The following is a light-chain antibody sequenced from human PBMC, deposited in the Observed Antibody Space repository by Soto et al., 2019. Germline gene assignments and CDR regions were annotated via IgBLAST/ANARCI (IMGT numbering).Light chain of an antibody. CDR2: EAS. V-gene: IGLV2-23*01. Sequence: QSVLTQPASVSGSPGQSITISCAVTGSDVRTYNLVSWYQQHPGKVPKLIIYEASKRPSGVSNRFSGSQPGNTASLTVSGLQAADEADYYCCSYAGDKTYVFGSGTKVTVL. J-gene: IGLJ1*01. CDR3: CSYAGDKTYV. CDR1: GSDVRTYNL.